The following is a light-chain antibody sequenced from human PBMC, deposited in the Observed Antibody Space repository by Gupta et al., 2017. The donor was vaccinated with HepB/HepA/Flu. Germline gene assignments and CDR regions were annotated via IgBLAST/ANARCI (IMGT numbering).Light chain of an antibody. J-gene: IGKJ1*01. CDR2: KAS. Sequence: DIKMTQSPSTLSASVGDRVTITCRASQSISSWLAWYQQKPGKAPKLLIYKASRVESGVPSRFSGSGSGTEFTLTISSRQPDDFATYYCQHENSSPWTFGQGTKVEIK. CDR3: QHENSSPWT. V-gene: IGKV1-5*03. CDR1: QSISSW.